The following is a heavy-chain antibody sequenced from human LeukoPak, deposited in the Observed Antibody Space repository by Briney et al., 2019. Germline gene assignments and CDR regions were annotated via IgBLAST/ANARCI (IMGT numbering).Heavy chain of an antibody. V-gene: IGHV3-53*01. CDR2: IYSGGDK. J-gene: IGHJ4*02. CDR1: GFSVSNNY. D-gene: IGHD7-27*01. CDR3: AIDPNWGTHS. Sequence: PGGSLRLSCAASGFSVSNNYMSWVRQAPGKGLEWVSLIYSGGDKRYAASVKGRFTISRDNSKNALYLQMNSLRVEDTAVYYCAIDPNWGTHSWGQGVLVTVSS.